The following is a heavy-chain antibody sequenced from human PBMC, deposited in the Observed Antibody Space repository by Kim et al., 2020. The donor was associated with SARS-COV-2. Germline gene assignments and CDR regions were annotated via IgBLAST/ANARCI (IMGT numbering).Heavy chain of an antibody. J-gene: IGHJ4*02. Sequence: VKCRFTISRDDSKNTRYLQMNSLKSEDTAVYYCTATPRRDGYNYPRDVDYWGQGTLVTVSS. D-gene: IGHD5-12*01. CDR3: TATPRRDGYNYPRDVDY. V-gene: IGHV3-15*01.